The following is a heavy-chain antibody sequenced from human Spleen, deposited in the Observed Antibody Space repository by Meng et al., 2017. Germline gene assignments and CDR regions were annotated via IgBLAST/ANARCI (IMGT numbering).Heavy chain of an antibody. CDR2: INHSGST. Sequence: SETLSLTCAVYGGSFSGYYWSWIRQPPGKGPEWIGEINHSGSTNYNPSLKSRVTISVDTSKNQFSLKLSSVTAADTAYYYCAGAPSGSSSVWYSPFDYWGQGTLVTVSS. V-gene: IGHV4-34*01. CDR1: GGSFSGYY. J-gene: IGHJ4*02. CDR3: AGAPSGSSSVWYSPFDY. D-gene: IGHD6-19*01.